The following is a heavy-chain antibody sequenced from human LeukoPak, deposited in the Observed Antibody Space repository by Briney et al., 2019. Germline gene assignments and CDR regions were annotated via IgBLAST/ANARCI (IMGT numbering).Heavy chain of an antibody. Sequence: GGSLRLSCAASGFTVSSNYMNWVRQAPGKGLEWVSYISSSGSLIYYADSVRGRFTISRDNAKNSLYLQMNSLRAEDTAVYYCARFDYWGQGILVTVSS. CDR2: ISSSGSLI. CDR3: ARFDY. V-gene: IGHV3-48*03. J-gene: IGHJ4*02. CDR1: GFTVSSNY.